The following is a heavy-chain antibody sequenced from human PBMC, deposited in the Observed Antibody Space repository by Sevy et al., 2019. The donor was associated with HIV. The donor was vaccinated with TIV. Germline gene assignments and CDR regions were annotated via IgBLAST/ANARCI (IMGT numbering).Heavy chain of an antibody. CDR1: GFSFSKYW. D-gene: IGHD3-9*01. Sequence: GGSLRLSCAASGFSFSKYWMSWVRQAPGKGLEWVANIKEDGIQKNYLESVKGRFTTSRDNAKNLLYLQMNNLRADDTAVYYCARDPDILSGYPSHYFDYWGQGTLVTVSS. CDR3: ARDPDILSGYPSHYFDY. CDR2: IKEDGIQK. V-gene: IGHV3-7*01. J-gene: IGHJ4*02.